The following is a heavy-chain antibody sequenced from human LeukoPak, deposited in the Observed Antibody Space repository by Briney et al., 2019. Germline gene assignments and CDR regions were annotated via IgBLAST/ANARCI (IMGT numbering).Heavy chain of an antibody. CDR3: ANAPVTSCSGVYCYPFDY. V-gene: IGHV3-11*01. Sequence: GGSLRLSCGASGFTFSDYYMSWIRQAPGKGLEWVSYISSSGSTIYYADSVRGRFTISRDNSKNTLYLQMNSLRAEDAAVYYCANAPVTSCSGVYCYPFDYWGQGTLVTVSS. D-gene: IGHD2-15*01. CDR1: GFTFSDYY. J-gene: IGHJ4*02. CDR2: ISSSGSTI.